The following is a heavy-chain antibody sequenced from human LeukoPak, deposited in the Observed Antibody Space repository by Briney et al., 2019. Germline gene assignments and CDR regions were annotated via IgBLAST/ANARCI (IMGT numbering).Heavy chain of an antibody. CDR1: GFTFSNYW. D-gene: IGHD6-19*01. CDR2: IKQDGSEK. J-gene: IGHJ6*02. Sequence: SGGSLRLSCAASGFTFSNYWMSWVRQAPGKGLEWVANIKQDGSEKYYVNSVKGRFTISRENAKNSLYLQMNSLRAGDTVVYYCARGEYSSGPYYYYGMDVWGQGTTVTVSS. CDR3: ARGEYSSGPYYYYGMDV. V-gene: IGHV3-7*01.